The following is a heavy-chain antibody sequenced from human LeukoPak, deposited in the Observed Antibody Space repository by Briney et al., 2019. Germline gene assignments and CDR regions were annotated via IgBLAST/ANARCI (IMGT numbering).Heavy chain of an antibody. CDR1: GGSISSGDYY. J-gene: IGHJ3*02. D-gene: IGHD3-22*01. CDR3: AIYYDSSGYYYPRRDAFDI. V-gene: IGHV4-30-4*01. CDR2: IYYSGST. Sequence: SETLSLTCTVSGGSISSGDYYWSWIRQPPGEGLEWIGYIYYSGSTYYNPSLKSRVTISVDTSRNQFSLKLSSVTAADTAMYYCAIYYDSSGYYYPRRDAFDIWGQGTMVTVSS.